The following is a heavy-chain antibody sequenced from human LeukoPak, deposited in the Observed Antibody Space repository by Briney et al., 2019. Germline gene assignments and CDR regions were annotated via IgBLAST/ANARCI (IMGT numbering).Heavy chain of an antibody. D-gene: IGHD6-19*01. V-gene: IGHV6-1*01. CDR2: TYQRSKWYN. Sequence: SQTLSLACAISGDSVSINSAAWNWIRQSPSRGLEWLGRTYQRSKWYNDYAVSVKSRITINPDISKNQFSLQLNSVTPEDTAVYYCARSPSPYSSGWYFDYWGQGTLVTVSS. J-gene: IGHJ4*02. CDR1: GDSVSINSAA. CDR3: ARSPSPYSSGWYFDY.